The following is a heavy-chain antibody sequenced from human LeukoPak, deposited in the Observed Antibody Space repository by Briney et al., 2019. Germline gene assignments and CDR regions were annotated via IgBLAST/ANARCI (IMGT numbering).Heavy chain of an antibody. CDR1: GGSFRGYY. D-gene: IGHD2-15*01. J-gene: IGHJ5*02. CDR2: INHSGST. V-gene: IGHV4-34*01. Sequence: SETLSLTCAVYGGSFRGYYWSWIRQPPGKGLEWIGEINHSGSTNYNPSLKSRVTISVDTSKNQFSLKLSSVTAADTAVYYCARGPHFGNCSGGSCYSSNWFDPWGQGTLVTVSS. CDR3: ARGPHFGNCSGGSCYSSNWFDP.